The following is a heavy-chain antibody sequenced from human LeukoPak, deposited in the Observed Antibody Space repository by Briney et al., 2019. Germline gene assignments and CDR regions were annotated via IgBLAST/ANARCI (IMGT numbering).Heavy chain of an antibody. CDR2: IYYSGST. Sequence: PSQTLSLTCTVSGGSISSGDYYWSWIRQPPGKGLEWIGYIYYSGSTYYNPSLKSRVTLSVDTSKNQFSLKLSSVTAADTAVYYCARDPYYDSSGYYSPEGMDVWGQGTTVTVSS. V-gene: IGHV4-30-4*01. J-gene: IGHJ6*02. D-gene: IGHD3-22*01. CDR1: GGSISSGDYY. CDR3: ARDPYYDSSGYYSPEGMDV.